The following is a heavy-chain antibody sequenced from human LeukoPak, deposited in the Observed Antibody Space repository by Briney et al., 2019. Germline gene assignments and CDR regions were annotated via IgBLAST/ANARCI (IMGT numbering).Heavy chain of an antibody. CDR3: ARDAGGDYNLDY. J-gene: IGHJ4*02. CDR2: INPSGGST. D-gene: IGHD4-17*01. Sequence: ASVKVSCKASGYTFTSYYMHWVRQAPGQGLEWMGIINPSGGSTRYAQKFQGRVTMTRDMPTSTVYMELSSLRSEDTAVYYCARDAGGDYNLDYWGQGTLVTVSS. V-gene: IGHV1-46*01. CDR1: GYTFTSYY.